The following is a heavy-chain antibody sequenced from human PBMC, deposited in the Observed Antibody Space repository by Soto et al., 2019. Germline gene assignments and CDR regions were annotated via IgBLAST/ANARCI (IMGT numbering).Heavy chain of an antibody. CDR1: GFTFSDYY. Sequence: GGSLRLSCAASGFTFSDYYMSWIRQAPGKGLEWVSYISSSSSTIYYADSVKGRFTISRDNAKNSLYLQMNSLRDEDTAVYYCARDPFTYYYGSGSPYYYGMDVWGQGTTVTVSS. V-gene: IGHV3-11*04. D-gene: IGHD3-10*01. CDR2: ISSSSSTI. J-gene: IGHJ6*02. CDR3: ARDPFTYYYGSGSPYYYGMDV.